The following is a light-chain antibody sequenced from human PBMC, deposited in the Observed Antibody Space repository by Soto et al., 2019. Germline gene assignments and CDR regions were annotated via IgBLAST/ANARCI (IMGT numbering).Light chain of an antibody. CDR2: LGS. CDR3: IQSLQTPWT. CDR1: QSLLYSNGYNY. Sequence: DIVMTQSPLSLPVTPGEPASISCRSSQSLLYSNGYNYLDWYLQKPGQSPQLLIYLGSDRASGVPDRVSGSGSGTDFTLKISRLEAEDVGVYYCIQSLQTPWTFGQGTKVEIK. J-gene: IGKJ1*01. V-gene: IGKV2-28*01.